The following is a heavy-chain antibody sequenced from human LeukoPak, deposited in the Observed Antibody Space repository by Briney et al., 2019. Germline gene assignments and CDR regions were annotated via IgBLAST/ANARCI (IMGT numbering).Heavy chain of an antibody. CDR1: GFTFSTYA. CDR3: AKDHGPYYDSSGYYDY. CDR2: ISYDGSNK. J-gene: IGHJ4*02. V-gene: IGHV3-30*04. D-gene: IGHD3-22*01. Sequence: GRSLRLSCAASGFTFSTYAMHWVRQAPGKGLEWVAVISYDGSNKYYADSVKGRFTISRDNSKNTLYLQMNSLRAEDTAVYYCAKDHGPYYDSSGYYDYWGQGTLVTVSS.